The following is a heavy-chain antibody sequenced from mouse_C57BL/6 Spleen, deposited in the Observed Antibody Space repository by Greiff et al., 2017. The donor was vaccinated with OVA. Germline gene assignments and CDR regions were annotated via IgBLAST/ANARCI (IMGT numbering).Heavy chain of an antibody. Sequence: EVQLQQSGPELVKPGASVKIPCKASGYTFTDYNMDWVKQSHGQSLEWIGDINPNNGGTIYNQKFKGKATLTVDKSSSTAYMELRSLTSEDTAVYYCARELGHYWYFDVWGTGTTVTVSS. CDR2: INPNNGGT. CDR3: ARELGHYWYFDV. J-gene: IGHJ1*03. V-gene: IGHV1-18*01. D-gene: IGHD4-1*01. CDR1: GYTFTDYN.